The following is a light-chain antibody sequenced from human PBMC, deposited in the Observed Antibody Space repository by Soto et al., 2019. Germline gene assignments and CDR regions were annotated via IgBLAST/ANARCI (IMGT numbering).Light chain of an antibody. CDR3: QQYYVTPQT. J-gene: IGKJ1*01. Sequence: DIVMTQSPDSLAVSLGERATINCKSSQSVLYSSNNKNYLAWYQQKPGQPPKLLIHWASTRQSGVPDRISGSWSATDFTLTISSLQADDVAVYCCQQYYVTPQTFGQGTKVEIK. CDR1: QSVLYSSNNKNY. V-gene: IGKV4-1*01. CDR2: WAS.